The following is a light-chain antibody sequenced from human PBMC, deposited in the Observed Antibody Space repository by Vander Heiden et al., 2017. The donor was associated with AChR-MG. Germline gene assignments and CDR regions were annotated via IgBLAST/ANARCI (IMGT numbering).Light chain of an antibody. J-gene: IGKJ1*01. V-gene: IGKV1-39*01. CDR1: QSISSY. CDR3: QQFYSAPWT. CDR2: AAS. Sequence: DIQMTQSPSSLSASVGDRVTITCRASQSISSYLNWYQQRPGKAPQVLIYAASRLHRGVPSRFSGSGSGTDFILTISSLQPEDFAIYYCQQFYSAPWTFGQGTKVEIK.